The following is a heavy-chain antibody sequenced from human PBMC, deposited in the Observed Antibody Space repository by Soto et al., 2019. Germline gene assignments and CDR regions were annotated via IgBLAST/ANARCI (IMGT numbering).Heavy chain of an antibody. D-gene: IGHD2-21*02. CDR2: IYHSGST. CDR3: AIVHCGGDCYQPYYFDY. J-gene: IGHJ4*02. V-gene: IGHV4-30-2*01. CDR1: GGSISSGGYS. Sequence: QLQLQESGSGLVKPSQTLSLTCAVSGGSISSGGYSWSWIRQPPGKGLEWIGYIYHSGSTYYNPSLKSRVPISVDRSKNQFSLKLSSVTAADTAVYYCAIVHCGGDCYQPYYFDYWGQGTLVTVSS.